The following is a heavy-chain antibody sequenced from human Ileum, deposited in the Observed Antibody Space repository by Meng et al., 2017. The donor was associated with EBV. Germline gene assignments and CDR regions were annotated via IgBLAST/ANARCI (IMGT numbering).Heavy chain of an antibody. CDR1: GGSISEDGYA. V-gene: IGHV4-39*01. CDR2: ITYRGTT. Sequence: LQVQGSGPGLAEPSETLSLTCTVSGGSISEDGYAWDWLRQPPGEGLEWIATITYRGTTFYNPSLKSRLTISEDSSKNQISLRLTSVIAADTAVYYCARRKTETDFLDYWGQGTLVTVSS. CDR3: ARRKTETDFLDY. D-gene: IGHD3-3*01. J-gene: IGHJ4*02.